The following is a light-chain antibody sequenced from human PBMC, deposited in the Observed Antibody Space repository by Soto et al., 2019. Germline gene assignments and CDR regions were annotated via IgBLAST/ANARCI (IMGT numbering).Light chain of an antibody. Sequence: QSVLTQPASVSGSPGQSITISCTGTSSDVGGYNYVSWYQQHPGKAPKLMIYDVSNRPSGVSNRFSGSKSDNTASLTISGLQAEDEADYYCISYTSSSTRVFGTGTKVTVL. CDR1: SSDVGGYNY. V-gene: IGLV2-14*01. CDR2: DVS. J-gene: IGLJ1*01. CDR3: ISYTSSSTRV.